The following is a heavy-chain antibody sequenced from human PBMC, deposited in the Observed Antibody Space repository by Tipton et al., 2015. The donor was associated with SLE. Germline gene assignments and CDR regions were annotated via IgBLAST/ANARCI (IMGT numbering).Heavy chain of an antibody. V-gene: IGHV4-59*01. CDR1: GGSISSYN. CDR3: ARDKKDIVVVPAATDYCYYMDV. J-gene: IGHJ6*03. Sequence: TLSLTCTVSGGSISSYNWSWIRKPQGTGLERNGNIYYSGSTNNNHYLKSRVTITVDTYKNQNSLKLSSVTAADTAGYYCARDKKDIVVVPAATDYCYYMDVWGKGTTVTVSS. CDR2: IYYSGST. D-gene: IGHD2-2*01.